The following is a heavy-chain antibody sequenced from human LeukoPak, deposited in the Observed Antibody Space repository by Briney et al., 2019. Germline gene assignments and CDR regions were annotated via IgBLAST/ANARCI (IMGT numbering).Heavy chain of an antibody. V-gene: IGHV4-34*01. J-gene: IGHJ3*02. D-gene: IGHD3-22*01. Sequence: SETLSLTCAVYGGSFSGYYWSWIRQPPGKGLEWIGEINHSGSTNYNPSLKSRVTISVDTSKNQFSLKLSSVTAADTAVYYCARANYYDSSGYYYNRAFDIWGQGTMVTVSS. CDR2: INHSGST. CDR3: ARANYYDSSGYYYNRAFDI. CDR1: GGSFSGYY.